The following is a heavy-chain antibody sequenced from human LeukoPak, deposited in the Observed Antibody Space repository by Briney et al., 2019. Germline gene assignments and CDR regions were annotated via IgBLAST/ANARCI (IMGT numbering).Heavy chain of an antibody. J-gene: IGHJ3*02. CDR3: ARTLYDSSGLDAFDI. V-gene: IGHV4-59*08. D-gene: IGHD3-22*01. Sequence: PSETLSLTCTVSGGSISSYYWSWIRQPPGKGLEWIGYIYYSGSTNYNPSLKSRVTISVDTSKNQFSLKLSSVTAADTAVYYCARTLYDSSGLDAFDIWGQGTMVTVSS. CDR1: GGSISSYY. CDR2: IYYSGST.